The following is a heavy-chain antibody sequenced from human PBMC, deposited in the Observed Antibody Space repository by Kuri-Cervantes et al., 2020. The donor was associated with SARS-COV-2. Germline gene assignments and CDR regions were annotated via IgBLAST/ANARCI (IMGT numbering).Heavy chain of an antibody. V-gene: IGHV4-30-2*01. D-gene: IGHD5-18*01. CDR3: ARVGYGSGRHDY. J-gene: IGHJ4*02. CDR1: GGSISSGGYY. CDR2: IYHSGST. Sequence: SETLSLTCTVSGGSISSGGYYWSWIRQPPGKGLEWIGYIYHSGSTYYNPSLKSRVTISVDRSKNQFSLKLSSVTAADTAVYYCARVGYGSGRHDYWGQGTLVTVSS.